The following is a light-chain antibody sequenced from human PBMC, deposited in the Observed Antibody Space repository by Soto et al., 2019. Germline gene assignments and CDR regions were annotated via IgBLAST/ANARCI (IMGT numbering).Light chain of an antibody. V-gene: IGLV2-23*02. J-gene: IGLJ2*01. CDR1: SSDVGSYNL. Sequence: QSALTQPASVSGSPGQSITISCTGTSSDVGSYNLVSWYQQHPGKAPKLIIYEVSERPSGVSHRFSGSKTGNTASLTSSGLQAEDEADDYCCSDATPMLFGGGTKVTVL. CDR3: CSDATPML. CDR2: EVS.